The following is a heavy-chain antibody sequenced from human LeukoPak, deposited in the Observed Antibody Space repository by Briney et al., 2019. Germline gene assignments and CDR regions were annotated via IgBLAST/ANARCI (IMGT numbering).Heavy chain of an antibody. D-gene: IGHD3-3*01. Sequence: GESLKISCKGSGYSFTSYWIGWVRQMPGKGLEWMGIIYPGDSDTRYSPSFQGQVTISADKSISTAYLQWSSLKASDTAMYYCARQASSDFWSGYSAFDYWGQGTLVTASS. J-gene: IGHJ4*02. V-gene: IGHV5-51*01. CDR3: ARQASSDFWSGYSAFDY. CDR1: GYSFTSYW. CDR2: IYPGDSDT.